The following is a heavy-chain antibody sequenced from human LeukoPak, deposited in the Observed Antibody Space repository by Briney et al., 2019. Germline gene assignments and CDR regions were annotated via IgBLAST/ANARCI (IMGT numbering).Heavy chain of an antibody. Sequence: GGSLRLSCVASGLSFGTYAMSWVRQAAGKGLEWVSAISARGDRTYYADSVKGRFTISRDNSKNTLYVQMNSLRVEDTAAYFCVKEMSGYAYGDYWGQGALVTVSS. CDR3: VKEMSGYAYGDY. CDR2: ISARGDRT. J-gene: IGHJ4*02. D-gene: IGHD3-16*01. CDR1: GLSFGTYA. V-gene: IGHV3-23*01.